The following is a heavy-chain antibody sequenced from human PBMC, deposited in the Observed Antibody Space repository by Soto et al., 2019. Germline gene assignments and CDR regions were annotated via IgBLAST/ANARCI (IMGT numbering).Heavy chain of an antibody. CDR1: GFIFSNNG. V-gene: IGHV3-30*18. CDR3: AKDLRQGASGATVYGMDV. Sequence: QVQLVESGGGEVQPGTSLRLSCVASGFIFSNNGMHWVRQAPGKGLEWVALVSHDGRKTFYADSVTGRLTIYRDNSKSTVYLHMSNLRPEDTAVYQCAKDLRQGASGATVYGMDVWGQGTTVTVSS. J-gene: IGHJ6*02. CDR2: VSHDGRKT. D-gene: IGHD5-12*01.